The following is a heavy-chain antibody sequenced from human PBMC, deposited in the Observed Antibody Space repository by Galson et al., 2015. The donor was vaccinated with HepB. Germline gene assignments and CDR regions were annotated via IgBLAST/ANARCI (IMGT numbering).Heavy chain of an antibody. CDR3: ARAENCGGGECWLVDS. CDR1: GFNFSKYN. V-gene: IGHV3-30*17. J-gene: IGHJ5*01. CDR2: SSYGGNND. D-gene: IGHD2-21*01. Sequence: SLRLSCAASGFNFSKYNMHWVRQAPGKGLEWLAISSYGGNNDYYVDSVKGRFTISRDISRNTLFLQMDSLRTEDTAVYYCARAENCGGGECWLVDSWGLGTLVTVSS.